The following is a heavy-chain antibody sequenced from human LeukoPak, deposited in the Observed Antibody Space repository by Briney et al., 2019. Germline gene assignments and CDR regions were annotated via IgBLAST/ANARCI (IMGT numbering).Heavy chain of an antibody. CDR1: GGSISSYY. V-gene: IGHV4-59*08. CDR2: IYYSGST. CDR3: ATAGGSYGDYYFDY. Sequence: PSETLSLTCTVSGGSISSYYWSWIRQPPGKGLEWIGYIYYSGSTNYNPSLKSRVTISVDTSKNQFSLKLSSVTAADTAVYYCATAGGSYGDYYFDYWGQGTLVTVSS. D-gene: IGHD4-17*01. J-gene: IGHJ4*02.